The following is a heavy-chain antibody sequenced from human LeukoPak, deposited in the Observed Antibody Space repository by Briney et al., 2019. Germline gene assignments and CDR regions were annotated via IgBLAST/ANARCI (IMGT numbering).Heavy chain of an antibody. Sequence: GGSLRLSCAASGFTFSSHWMHWVRQAPGKGLVWVSRINSDGSSTNYADSVKGRFTISRDNAKNTLYLRTNSLRPEDTAVYFCARGLRAGVPSALDIWGRGTMVTVSS. D-gene: IGHD2-21*02. V-gene: IGHV3-74*01. J-gene: IGHJ3*02. CDR2: INSDGSST. CDR3: ARGLRAGVPSALDI. CDR1: GFTFSSHW.